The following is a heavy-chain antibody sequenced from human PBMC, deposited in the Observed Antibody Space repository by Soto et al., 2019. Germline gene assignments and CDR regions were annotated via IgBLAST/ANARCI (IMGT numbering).Heavy chain of an antibody. CDR3: ARDLWGYCGTDCYPLDV. CDR1: GGSISRHY. CDR2: LYNTGST. V-gene: IGHV4-59*11. Sequence: SETLSLTCTVSGGSISRHYWSWIRQPPGKGLEWIGYLYNTGSTIYNPSLKSRVTISVDTSKNQFSLKLNSLTAADTAVYYCARDLWGYCGTDCYPLDVWGQGTTVTVS. D-gene: IGHD2-21*02. J-gene: IGHJ6*02.